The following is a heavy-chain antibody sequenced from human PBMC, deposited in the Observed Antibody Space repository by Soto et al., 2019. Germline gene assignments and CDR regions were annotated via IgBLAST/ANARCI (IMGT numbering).Heavy chain of an antibody. CDR3: AAGGYISSRTRGDNWFDP. CDR1: GYTLTELS. D-gene: IGHD3-16*02. V-gene: IGHV1-24*01. CDR2: FDPEDGET. J-gene: IGHJ5*02. Sequence: ASVKVSCKVSGYTLTELSMHWVRQAPGKGLEWMGGFDPEDGETIYAQKFQGRVTMTEDTSTDTAYMELSSLGSEDTAVYYCAAGGYISSRTRGDNWFDPWGQGTLVTVSS.